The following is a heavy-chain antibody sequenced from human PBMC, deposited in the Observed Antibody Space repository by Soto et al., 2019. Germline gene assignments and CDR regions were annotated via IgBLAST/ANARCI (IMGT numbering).Heavy chain of an antibody. D-gene: IGHD3-10*01. CDR1: GGTFSRYS. J-gene: IGHJ5*02. Sequence: QVQLVQSGAEVKKPGSSVKVSCKASGGTFSRYSISWVRQAPGQGLEWMGRIIPILGVADYAQKFQDRVTITADKSTSTAYMELSSLRSGDTAVYYCARDNGSGKENWFDPWGQGTLVTVSS. CDR2: IIPILGVA. CDR3: ARDNGSGKENWFDP. V-gene: IGHV1-69*04.